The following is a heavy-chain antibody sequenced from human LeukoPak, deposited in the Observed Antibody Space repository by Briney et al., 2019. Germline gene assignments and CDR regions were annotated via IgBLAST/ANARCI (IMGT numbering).Heavy chain of an antibody. V-gene: IGHV4-59*01. D-gene: IGHD3-16*01. Sequence: SETLPLTCLVSGGSISSYNWSWMRQRPGKGLEWIGYITYSGNTHYNPSLKSRVTISTDAPKNHFSLKLTPVTAADTAVYYCARLKTGGGAFDIWGQGTMVTVSS. CDR1: GGSISSYN. CDR3: ARLKTGGGAFDI. J-gene: IGHJ3*02. CDR2: ITYSGNT.